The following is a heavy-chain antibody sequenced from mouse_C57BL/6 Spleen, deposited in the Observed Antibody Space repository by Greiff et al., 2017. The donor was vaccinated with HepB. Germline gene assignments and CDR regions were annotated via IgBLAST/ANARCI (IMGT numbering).Heavy chain of an antibody. D-gene: IGHD3-2*02. V-gene: IGHV1-26*01. CDR2: INPNNGGT. CDR1: GYTFTDYY. Sequence: EVQLQQSGPELVKPGASVKISCKASGYTFTDYYMNWVKQSHGKSLEWIGDINPNNGGTSYNQKFKGKATLTVDKSSSTAYMELRSLTSEDSAVYYCARWDSSGYGFAYWGQGTLVTVSA. J-gene: IGHJ3*01. CDR3: ARWDSSGYGFAY.